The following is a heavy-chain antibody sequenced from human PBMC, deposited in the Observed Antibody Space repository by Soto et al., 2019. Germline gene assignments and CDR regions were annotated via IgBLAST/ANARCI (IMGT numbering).Heavy chain of an antibody. J-gene: IGHJ4*02. V-gene: IGHV1-8*01. CDR1: GYSFTSND. CDR3: SRGRIFGYSDYDPLGDLDY. Sequence: ASVKVSCKASGYSFTSNDINWVRQATGQGLAWMGWMNPNSDNTGHAQKFQGRLTMTSSNSTKPAYLEVNSLNSGGPAGYFCSRGRIFGYSDYDPLGDLDYWGQGTPVTVSS. CDR2: MNPNSDNT. D-gene: IGHD5-12*01.